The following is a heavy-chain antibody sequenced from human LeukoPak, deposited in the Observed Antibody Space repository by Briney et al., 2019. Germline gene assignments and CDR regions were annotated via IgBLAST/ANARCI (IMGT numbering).Heavy chain of an antibody. Sequence: ASVKVSCKASGGTFSSYAISWVRQAPGQGLEWMGRIIPIFGTANCAQKFQGRVTITTDESTSTAYMELSSLRSEDTAVYYCAGGIAAAGTDYWGQGTLVTVSS. D-gene: IGHD6-13*01. CDR1: GGTFSSYA. CDR3: AGGIAAAGTDY. J-gene: IGHJ4*02. V-gene: IGHV1-69*05. CDR2: IIPIFGTA.